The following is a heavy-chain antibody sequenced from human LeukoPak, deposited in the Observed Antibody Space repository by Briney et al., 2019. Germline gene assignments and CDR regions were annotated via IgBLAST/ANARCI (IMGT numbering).Heavy chain of an antibody. CDR2: INHSGST. D-gene: IGHD3-16*01. CDR1: GGSFSGYY. Sequence: SETLSLTCAVYGGSFSGYYWSWIRQPPGKGLEWIGEINHSGSTNYNPSLKSRVTISLDKSKNQFSLKLSSVTAADTAVYYCARETSQKGAHYMDVWGKGTTITISS. V-gene: IGHV4-34*01. J-gene: IGHJ6*03. CDR3: ARETSQKGAHYMDV.